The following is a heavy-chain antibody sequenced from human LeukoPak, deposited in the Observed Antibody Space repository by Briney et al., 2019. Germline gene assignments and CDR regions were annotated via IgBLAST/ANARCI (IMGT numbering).Heavy chain of an antibody. J-gene: IGHJ4*02. CDR3: ARLPHYYGSGSYDY. CDR2: SNPQTGGT. Sequence: ASVKVSCKASGYTFTGYFIHWVRQAPGQGLEWMGWSNPQTGGTNYAQKFQGRVTMTRSTSISTAYMELSSLRSEDTAVYYCARLPHYYGSGSYDYWGQGTLVTVSS. D-gene: IGHD3-10*01. V-gene: IGHV1-2*02. CDR1: GYTFTGYF.